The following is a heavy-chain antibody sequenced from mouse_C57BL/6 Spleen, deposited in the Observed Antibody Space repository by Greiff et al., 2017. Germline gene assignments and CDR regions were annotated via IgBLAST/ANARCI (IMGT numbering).Heavy chain of an antibody. CDR1: GYSITSGYY. CDR3: ARATSYYYGSSYPYFDV. Sequence: ESGPGLVKPSQSLSLTCSVTGYSITSGYYWNWIRQFPGNKLEWMGYISYDGSNNYNPSLKNRIPITRDTSKNQFFLKLNSVTTEDTATYYCARATSYYYGSSYPYFDVWGTGTTVTVSS. V-gene: IGHV3-6*01. CDR2: ISYDGSN. J-gene: IGHJ1*03. D-gene: IGHD1-1*01.